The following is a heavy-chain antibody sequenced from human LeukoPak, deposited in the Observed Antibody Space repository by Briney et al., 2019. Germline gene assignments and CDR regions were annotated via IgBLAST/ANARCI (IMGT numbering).Heavy chain of an antibody. V-gene: IGHV7-4-1*02. CDR1: GYTFTSYS. CDR2: INANTGNP. D-gene: IGHD4-11*01. Sequence: ASVKVSCKASGYTFTSYSMNWVRQAPGQGLEYMGWINANTGNPTYAQGFTGRFVFSLDTSVSTAYLQISSLKAEDTAVYYCAREVRAFDYWGQGTLVTVSS. J-gene: IGHJ4*02. CDR3: AREVRAFDY.